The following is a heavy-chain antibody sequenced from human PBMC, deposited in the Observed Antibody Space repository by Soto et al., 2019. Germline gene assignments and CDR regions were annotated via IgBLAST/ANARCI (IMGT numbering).Heavy chain of an antibody. CDR2: IDSNGGYT. V-gene: IGHV3-23*05. Sequence: EVQLLESGGGLVQPGQSLRLSCVASGFTFTTFGMIWVRQAPGKGLEWVSGIDSNGGYTYYADSVKGRFTISRDNAQNTLYLPQNSLKVEDTALDFCGKRQRGDGFGFDFWGRGTLVTVSS. J-gene: IGHJ4*02. D-gene: IGHD3-10*01. CDR1: GFTFTTFG. CDR3: GKRQRGDGFGFDF.